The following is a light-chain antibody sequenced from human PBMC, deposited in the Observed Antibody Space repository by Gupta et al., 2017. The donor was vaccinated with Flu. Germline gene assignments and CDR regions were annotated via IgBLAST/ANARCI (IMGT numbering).Light chain of an antibody. CDR3: QQYGSSPPLT. CDR2: GAS. Sequence: DIVLTQSPGTLSLSPGVRATLSCRASQSVSSSYLAWYQQKTGQAPRLLIYGASRRATGIPDRFSGSGYGTDFTRTISRLEPEDVAVYYCQQYGSSPPLTFGGGTKVEIK. V-gene: IGKV3-20*01. CDR1: QSVSSSY. J-gene: IGKJ4*01.